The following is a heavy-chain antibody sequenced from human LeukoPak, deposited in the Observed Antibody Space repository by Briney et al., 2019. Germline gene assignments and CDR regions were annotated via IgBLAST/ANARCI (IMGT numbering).Heavy chain of an antibody. V-gene: IGHV4-59*01. CDR1: GGSFSGYY. Sequence: SETLSLTCAVYGGSFSGYYWSWIRQPPGKGLEWIGYIYYSGGTNYNPSLKSRVTISVDTSKNQFSLKLSSVTAADTAVYYCATSTVTTFWGAYYFDYWGQGTLVTVSS. J-gene: IGHJ4*02. CDR3: ATSTVTTFWGAYYFDY. CDR2: IYYSGGT. D-gene: IGHD4-17*01.